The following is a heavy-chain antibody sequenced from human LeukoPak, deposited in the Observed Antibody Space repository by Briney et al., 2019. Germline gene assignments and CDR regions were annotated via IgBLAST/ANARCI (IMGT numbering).Heavy chain of an antibody. J-gene: IGHJ3*02. CDR2: FDSERGDT. Sequence: APVKVSCKVSGYSVSELSMHWVRQAPGKGLEWMGGFDSERGDTVYAQKFQGRVTMTEDTSTNTAYMDLSSLRSEDTAVYYCAIGNILVGATFRAFDIWGQGTMVAVSS. V-gene: IGHV1-24*01. CDR3: AIGNILVGATFRAFDI. D-gene: IGHD1-26*01. CDR1: GYSVSELS.